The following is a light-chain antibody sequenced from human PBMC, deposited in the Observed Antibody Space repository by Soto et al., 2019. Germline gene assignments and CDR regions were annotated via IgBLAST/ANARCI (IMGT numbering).Light chain of an antibody. CDR2: DVS. CDR3: SSSTSSTALL. V-gene: IGLV2-14*01. CDR1: SSDVGGYNY. Sequence: QSALTQPASVSGSPGQSITISCTGTSSDVGGYNYVSWYQQHPGKAPKLMIYDVSNRPSGVSNRFSGSKSGNTASLTISGLDAEDADYYCCSSSTSSTALLFGPGTKLTVL. J-gene: IGLJ1*01.